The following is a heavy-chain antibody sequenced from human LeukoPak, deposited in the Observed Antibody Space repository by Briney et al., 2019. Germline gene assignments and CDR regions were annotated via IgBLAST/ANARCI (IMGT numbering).Heavy chain of an antibody. D-gene: IGHD4-17*01. V-gene: IGHV3-7*03. CDR3: AREYYGDPNYDY. Sequence: GGSLRLSCAASGITFSSYWMSWVRQAPGKELEWVANIKQDGSEKYYVDSVKGRFTISRDNAKNSLYLQMNSLRAEDTAVYYCAREYYGDPNYDYWGQGTLVTVSS. J-gene: IGHJ4*02. CDR2: IKQDGSEK. CDR1: GITFSSYW.